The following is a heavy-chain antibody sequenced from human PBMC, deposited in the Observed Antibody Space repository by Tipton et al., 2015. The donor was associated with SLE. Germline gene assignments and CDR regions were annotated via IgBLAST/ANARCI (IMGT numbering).Heavy chain of an antibody. Sequence: SLRLSCAASGFTFSSYGMHWVRQAPGKGLEWVAVIWYDGSNKYYADSVKGRFTISRDNSKNTLYLQMNSLRAEDTAVYYCARGQDTAMVTGDYWGQGTLVTVSS. D-gene: IGHD5-18*01. CDR3: ARGQDTAMVTGDY. CDR1: GFTFSSYG. CDR2: IWYDGSNK. V-gene: IGHV3-33*01. J-gene: IGHJ4*02.